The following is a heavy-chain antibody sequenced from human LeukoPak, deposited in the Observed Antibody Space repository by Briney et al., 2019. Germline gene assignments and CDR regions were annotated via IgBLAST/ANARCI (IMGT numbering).Heavy chain of an antibody. J-gene: IGHJ4*02. V-gene: IGHV3-23*01. CDR3: AKDLPDSSGYYYSGHDY. D-gene: IGHD3-22*01. CDR2: ISGSGTNT. CDR1: GFTFSSYG. Sequence: PGGSLRLSCAASGFTFSSYGMNWVRQAPGKGLEWVSVISGSGTNTYYADSVKGRFTISRDNSKNTLYLQMNSLRAEDTAVYYCAKDLPDSSGYYYSGHDYWGQGTLVTVSS.